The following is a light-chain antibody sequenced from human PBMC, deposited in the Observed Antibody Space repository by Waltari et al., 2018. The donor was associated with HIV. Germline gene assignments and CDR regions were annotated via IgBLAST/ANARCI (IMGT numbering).Light chain of an antibody. V-gene: IGLV1-51*01. CDR2: DNN. Sequence: QSVLTQPPSVSAAPGQQVTISCSGSSSNIGNNYVSWYQQFSGTAPKLLIYDNNKRPSGIPDRFSGSKSDTSATLGITGLQTGDEADYYCGTWDSSLSALVFGGGTKVTVL. CDR3: GTWDSSLSALV. CDR1: SSNIGNNY. J-gene: IGLJ3*02.